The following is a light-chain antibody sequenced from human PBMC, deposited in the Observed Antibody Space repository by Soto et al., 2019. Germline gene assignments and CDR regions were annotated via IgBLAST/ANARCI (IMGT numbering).Light chain of an antibody. CDR3: QQYDNLPIT. Sequence: TQSPDTLSLSPGERATLSCRASLSVTGNYLAWYQQKPGKAPKLLIYDASNLETGVPSRFSGSGSGTDFTFTISSLQPEDIATYYCQQYDNLPITFGQGTRLEIK. V-gene: IGKV1-33*01. CDR2: DAS. J-gene: IGKJ5*01. CDR1: LSVTGNY.